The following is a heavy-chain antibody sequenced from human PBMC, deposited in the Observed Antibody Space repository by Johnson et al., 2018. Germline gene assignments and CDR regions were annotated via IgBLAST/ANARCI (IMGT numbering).Heavy chain of an antibody. Sequence: QLVESGGGVVQPGRSLRLSCAASGFTFSSYSMNWVRQAPGKGLEWVSYISSSSSTIYYADYVKGRITSSSDNAKNTLYLQMNSLRDEDTAVYYCAGDKRKNVGARYYGMDVGGQGTAVTVS. CDR3: AGDKRKNVGARYYGMDV. CDR2: ISSSSSTI. J-gene: IGHJ6*02. CDR1: GFTFSSYS. D-gene: IGHD5-12*01. V-gene: IGHV3-48*02.